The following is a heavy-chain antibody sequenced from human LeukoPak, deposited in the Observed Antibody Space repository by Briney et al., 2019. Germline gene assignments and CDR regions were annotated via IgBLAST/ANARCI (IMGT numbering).Heavy chain of an antibody. CDR1: GASLSSYY. V-gene: IGHV4-59*01. D-gene: IGHD1-26*01. J-gene: IGHJ5*02. CDR2: ISDTGKN. CDR3: ATGYYEPFAP. Sequence: SETLSLTCSVSGASLSSYYWYWLRQSPGEGLEWIGYISDTGKNDAHPSLQSRVSISLHMSKKQFSLRLRSVTAADSAVYYCATGYYEPFAPWGPGSLVTVSS.